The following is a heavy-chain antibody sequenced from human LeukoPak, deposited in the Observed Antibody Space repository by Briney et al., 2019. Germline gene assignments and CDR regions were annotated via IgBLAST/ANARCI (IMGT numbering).Heavy chain of an antibody. CDR2: ITYSGNT. V-gene: IGHV4-39*07. J-gene: IGHJ5*02. CDR3: ARDLDYYDSTWFDP. D-gene: IGHD3-22*01. Sequence: PSETLSLTCTVSGGSISSSTYCWGWIRQPPGTGLEWIGSITYSGNTYYNPSLQSRVTISVDTSKNQFSLKLISVTAADTAVYYCARDLDYYDSTWFDPWGQGTLVTVSS. CDR1: GGSISSSTYC.